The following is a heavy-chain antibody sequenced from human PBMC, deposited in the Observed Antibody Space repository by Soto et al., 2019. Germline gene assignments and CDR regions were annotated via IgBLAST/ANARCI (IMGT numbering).Heavy chain of an antibody. CDR3: ARAVYCTTANCWDDFHYYNIDV. CDR1: GFSFDDYA. D-gene: IGHD2-2*01. Sequence: EVQLVESGGGLVQPGRSLRLSCAASGFSFDDYAMHWVRQAPGKGLEWVSGISWNSGAIGYADSVKGRFTISRDNAKSSLYLQMNSLRPEDTALYYCARAVYCTTANCWDDFHYYNIDVWGQGTAVTVSS. V-gene: IGHV3-9*01. CDR2: ISWNSGAI. J-gene: IGHJ6*02.